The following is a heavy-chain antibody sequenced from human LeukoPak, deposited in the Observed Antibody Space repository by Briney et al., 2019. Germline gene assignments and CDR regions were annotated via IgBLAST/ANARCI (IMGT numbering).Heavy chain of an antibody. CDR3: ARGRLPSPYGY. J-gene: IGHJ4*02. D-gene: IGHD3-16*01. CDR2: IYYSGST. CDR1: GGSISSYY. Sequence: TSETLSLTCTVSGGSISSYYWSWIRQPPGKGLEWIGYIYYSGSTNYNPSLKSRVTISVDTSKNQFSLKLSSVTAADTAVYYCARGRLPSPYGYWGQGTLVTVSS. V-gene: IGHV4-59*01.